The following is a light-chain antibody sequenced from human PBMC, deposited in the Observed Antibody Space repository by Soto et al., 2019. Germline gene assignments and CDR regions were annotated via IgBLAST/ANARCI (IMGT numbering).Light chain of an antibody. V-gene: IGLV2-14*01. Sequence: QSALTQPASVSGSPGQSITISCTGTSSDVGGYNYVSWYQQHPGKAPKLMIYDVSNRHSGVSNRFSGSKSGNTASLTISGLKAEDEAHYYCSSYTSRSTLVFGGGTKLTVL. CDR3: SSYTSRSTLV. CDR2: DVS. CDR1: SSDVGGYNY. J-gene: IGLJ2*01.